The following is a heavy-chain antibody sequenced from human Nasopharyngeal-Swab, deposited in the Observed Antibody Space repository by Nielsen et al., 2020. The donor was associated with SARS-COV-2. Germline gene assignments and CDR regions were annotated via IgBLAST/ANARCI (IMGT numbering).Heavy chain of an antibody. CDR2: INHSGST. V-gene: IGHV4-34*01. Sequence: WIRQPPGKGLEWIAEINHSGSTNYNPSLKSRVTISVDTSKNQFSLKLSSVTAADTAVYYCARGLSGIVPAPILGLGPYYSYYYMDVWAKGPRSPSP. CDR3: ARGLSGIVPAPILGLGPYYSYYYMDV. J-gene: IGHJ6*03. D-gene: IGHD2-2*01.